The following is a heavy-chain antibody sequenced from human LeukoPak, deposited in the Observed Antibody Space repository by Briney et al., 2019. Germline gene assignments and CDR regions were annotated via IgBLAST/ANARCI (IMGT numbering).Heavy chain of an antibody. J-gene: IGHJ6*02. CDR2: VNHSGST. CDR1: GGSFSGYY. V-gene: IGHV4-34*01. Sequence: SETLSRTCAVYGGSFSGYYWSWIRQPPGKGLEWIGEVNHSGSTNYNPSLKSRVTISVDTSKNQFSLKLSSVTAADTAVYYCARTDCSGGSCSRLYYYGMDFWGQGTTVTVSS. CDR3: ARTDCSGGSCSRLYYYGMDF. D-gene: IGHD2-15*01.